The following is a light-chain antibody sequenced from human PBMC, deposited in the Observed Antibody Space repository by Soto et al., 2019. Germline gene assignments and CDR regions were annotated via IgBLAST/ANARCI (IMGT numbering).Light chain of an antibody. Sequence: EIVMTQSPSTLSVSPGAGATVSCRASQSVSSHLAWYQHKPGQAPRLLFYDASTRATGIPARFSGSGSGTEFTLTISSLQSEDFAVYYCQHYHGLPITFGQGTRLEI. CDR3: QHYHGLPIT. CDR2: DAS. CDR1: QSVSSH. V-gene: IGKV3-15*01. J-gene: IGKJ5*01.